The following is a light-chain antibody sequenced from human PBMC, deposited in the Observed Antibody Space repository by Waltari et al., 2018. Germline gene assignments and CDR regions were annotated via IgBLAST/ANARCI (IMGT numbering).Light chain of an antibody. CDR2: GAS. CDR3: QQYDNWLGT. V-gene: IGKV3-15*01. J-gene: IGKJ1*01. CDR1: QSIRSN. Sequence: EIVMTQSPAPLSEFPGETATLHCRASQSIRSNLAWYQQKPGQAPRLLIYGASTRATGIPARFSGSGSGTEFTLTISSLQSEDFAVYFCQQYDNWLGTFGQGTKVEIK.